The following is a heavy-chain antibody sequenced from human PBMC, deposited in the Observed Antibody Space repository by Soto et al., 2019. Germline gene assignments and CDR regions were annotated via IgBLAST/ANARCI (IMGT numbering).Heavy chain of an antibody. CDR2: LSHDGGNI. CDR1: DFSFTHHA. CDR3: AKQMGTWVDTAIDC. J-gene: IGHJ4*02. Sequence: PGGSLRLSCVAPDFSFTHHAMTWVRLPPGKGLQWVAALSHDGGNIYYRNSVRGRFTISRDNSKNTLYLQMHSLKAEDTAVYFCAKQMGTWVDTAIDCWGQGTQVTVSS. D-gene: IGHD1-1*01. V-gene: IGHV3-23*01.